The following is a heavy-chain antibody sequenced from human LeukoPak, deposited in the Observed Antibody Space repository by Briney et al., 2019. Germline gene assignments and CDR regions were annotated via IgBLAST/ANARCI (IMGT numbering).Heavy chain of an antibody. CDR2: ISSSSNYI. J-gene: IGHJ4*02. V-gene: IGHV3-21*01. Sequence: GGSLRLSCAASGFTFSSYSMNWVRQAPGKGLEWVSSISSSSNYIYYADSVKGRFTISRDNAKNSLYLQMNSLRAEDTAVYYCARGTSGWYTLGFDYWGQGTLVTVSS. CDR3: ARGTSGWYTLGFDY. CDR1: GFTFSSYS. D-gene: IGHD6-19*01.